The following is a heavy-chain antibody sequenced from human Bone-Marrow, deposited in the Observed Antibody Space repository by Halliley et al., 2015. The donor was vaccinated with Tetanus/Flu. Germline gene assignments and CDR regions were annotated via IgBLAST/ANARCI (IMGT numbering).Heavy chain of an antibody. V-gene: IGHV4-30-2*05. D-gene: IGHD1-26*01. CDR3: ARDNMSGSPVGHLDY. CDR2: IYHSGTT. J-gene: IGHJ4*02. Sequence: WIGSIYHSGTTHSNPSFKSRLDMSKDMSKNQFSLKLTSVTAADTAVYFCARDNMSGSPVGHLDYWGRGTLVTVSS.